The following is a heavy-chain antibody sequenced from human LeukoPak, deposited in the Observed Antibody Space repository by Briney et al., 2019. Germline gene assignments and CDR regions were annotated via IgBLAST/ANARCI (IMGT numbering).Heavy chain of an antibody. CDR1: GDSVSSNSAA. V-gene: IGHV6-1*01. Sequence: SQTLSLTRAISGDSVSSNSAAWNWIRQSPSRGLEWMGRTYYRSKWYNDYAVSVKSRITINPDTSKSQFSLQLNSVTPEDTAVYYCASIWVPHYYYYGMDVWGQGTTVTVSS. CDR2: TYYRSKWYN. J-gene: IGHJ6*02. D-gene: IGHD7-27*01. CDR3: ASIWVPHYYYYGMDV.